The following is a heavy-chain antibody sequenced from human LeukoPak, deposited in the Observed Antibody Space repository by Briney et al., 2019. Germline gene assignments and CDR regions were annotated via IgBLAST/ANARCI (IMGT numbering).Heavy chain of an antibody. V-gene: IGHV4-59*01. CDR1: GVSITTYY. Sequence: SETLSLTCTVSGVSITTYYWSWIRHVAGKGLEWLGSGYYCGSTTYNPSLKRQFTISVDASTNPFSLPLNSVPAADTSMYYCATDRQQGGSGSYWFDRWGQGTLVTVSS. J-gene: IGHJ5*02. CDR3: ATDRQQGGSGSYWFDR. D-gene: IGHD3-10*01. CDR2: GYYCGST.